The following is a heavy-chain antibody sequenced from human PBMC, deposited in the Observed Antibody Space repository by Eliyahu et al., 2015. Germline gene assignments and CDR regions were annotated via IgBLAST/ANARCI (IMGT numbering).Heavy chain of an antibody. Sequence: QVQLVQSGAEVKKPGASVKVSCKASGYTFXDYYLHWVRQAPGLGLEWMGWVNPNSGGTNYAQKFQGRVTMTRDTSISTAYMELSRLRSDDTAVYYCARGAYYYDTSVYFDYCGQGTLVTVSS. D-gene: IGHD3-22*01. CDR1: GYTFXDYY. J-gene: IGHJ4*02. CDR3: ARGAYYYDTSVYFDY. CDR2: VNPNSGGT. V-gene: IGHV1-2*02.